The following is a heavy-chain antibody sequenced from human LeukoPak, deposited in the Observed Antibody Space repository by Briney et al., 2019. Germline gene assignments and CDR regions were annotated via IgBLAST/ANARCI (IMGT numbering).Heavy chain of an antibody. D-gene: IGHD1-26*01. CDR1: GYTLTELS. Sequence: ASVKVSCKVSGYTLTELSMHWVRQAPGKGLEWMGGFDPEDGETIYAQKFQGRVTMTEDTSTDTAYMKLSSLRSEDTSVYYCATDLVGATPKFDYWGQGPLVTVSS. V-gene: IGHV1-24*01. J-gene: IGHJ4*02. CDR3: ATDLVGATPKFDY. CDR2: FDPEDGET.